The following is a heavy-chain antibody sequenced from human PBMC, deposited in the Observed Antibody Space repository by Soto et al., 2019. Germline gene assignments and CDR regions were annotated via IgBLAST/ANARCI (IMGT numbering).Heavy chain of an antibody. D-gene: IGHD2-2*01. V-gene: IGHV4-59*08. Sequence: SETLSLTCAVSGGSISSYYWSWIRQPPGKGLEWIGYIYYSGSTNYNPSLKSRVTISVDTSKNQFSLKLSPVTATDTAVYYCARQAIVVVPAPYYYYYYMDVWGKGTTVTVSS. CDR2: IYYSGST. J-gene: IGHJ6*03. CDR1: GGSISSYY. CDR3: ARQAIVVVPAPYYYYYYMDV.